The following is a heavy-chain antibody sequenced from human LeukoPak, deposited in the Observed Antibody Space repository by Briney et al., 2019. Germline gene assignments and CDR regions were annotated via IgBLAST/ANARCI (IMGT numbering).Heavy chain of an antibody. CDR1: GGSISVYW. J-gene: IGHJ4*02. CDR2: INHRGST. D-gene: IGHD3-22*01. CDR3: ARGPPLNPGDFDSSGYYYFDY. Sequence: SETLSLTCAVYGGSISVYWWSWVRLPPGKGREWIGEINHRGSTNYNPSLKSRVTIAVDTSKTQFSLKLSPVTAADTAVYYCARGPPLNPGDFDSSGYYYFDYWGLGTLVTVSS. V-gene: IGHV4-34*01.